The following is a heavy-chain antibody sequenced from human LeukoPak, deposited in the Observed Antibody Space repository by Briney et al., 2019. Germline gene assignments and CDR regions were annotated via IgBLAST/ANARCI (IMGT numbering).Heavy chain of an antibody. D-gene: IGHD6-13*01. J-gene: IGHJ4*02. V-gene: IGHV3-7*03. CDR3: ASYPTPGIGAAATFNY. Sequence: GGSLRLSCAASGFTFSSYAMSWVRQAPGKGLEWVANIKQDGNEKYYVDSVKGRFTISRDNAKNSLYLQMNSLRAEDTAVYYCASYPTPGIGAAATFNYWGQGTLVTVSS. CDR1: GFTFSSYA. CDR2: IKQDGNEK.